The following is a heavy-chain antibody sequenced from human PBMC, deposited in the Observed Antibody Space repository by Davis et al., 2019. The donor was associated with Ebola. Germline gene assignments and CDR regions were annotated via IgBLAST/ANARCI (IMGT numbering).Heavy chain of an antibody. V-gene: IGHV5-51*01. J-gene: IGHJ4*02. D-gene: IGHD6-13*01. Sequence: GESLKISCKGSGYSFTSYWIGWVRQMPGKGLEWMGIIYPGDSDTRYSPSFQGQVTISADKSISTAYLQWSSLKASDTAMYYCARQASSSWHAGHFDYWGQGTLVTVSS. CDR2: IYPGDSDT. CDR3: ARQASSSWHAGHFDY. CDR1: GYSFTSYW.